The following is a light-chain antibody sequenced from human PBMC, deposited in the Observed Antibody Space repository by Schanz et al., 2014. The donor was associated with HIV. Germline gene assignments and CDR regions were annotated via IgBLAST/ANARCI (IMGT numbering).Light chain of an antibody. CDR3: CSYAGGYTWI. CDR2: EVS. CDR1: SSDVGSYNL. Sequence: QSALTQPASVSGSPGQSITISCTGTSSDVGSYNLVSWYQQHPGKAPKLMIYEVSKRPSGVSNRFSGSKSGNTASLTFSGLQAEDEADYYCCSYAGGYTWIFGGGTKLTVL. V-gene: IGLV2-23*02. J-gene: IGLJ2*01.